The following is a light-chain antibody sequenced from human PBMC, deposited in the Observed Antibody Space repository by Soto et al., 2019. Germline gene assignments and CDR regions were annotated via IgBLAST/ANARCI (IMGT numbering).Light chain of an antibody. CDR1: QSINGNY. CDR2: GTS. CDR3: QQYSNTPFT. Sequence: EIVLTQSPGTLSLSPGDRATLSCRASQSINGNYLHWYQQKPGQAPRLLIFGTSSRATGIPDRFIGGGSGTDFTLTISSLQAEDVAVYYCQQYSNTPFTFGPGTRVDIK. V-gene: IGKV3-20*01. J-gene: IGKJ3*01.